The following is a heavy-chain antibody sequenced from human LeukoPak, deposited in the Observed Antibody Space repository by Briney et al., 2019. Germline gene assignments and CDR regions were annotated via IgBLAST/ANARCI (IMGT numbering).Heavy chain of an antibody. J-gene: IGHJ4*02. D-gene: IGHD4-23*01. Sequence: PSETLSLTCTVSGDSINIHHHFWGWIRQHPGKGLEWIGYVNYIGSTFYNPSLKSRVTISLDTSKNQLSLNLTTVTAADTAVCYCAREGGNFDFDSWGQGSLVTVSS. CDR2: VNYIGST. CDR1: GDSINIHHHF. CDR3: AREGGNFDFDS. V-gene: IGHV4-31*03.